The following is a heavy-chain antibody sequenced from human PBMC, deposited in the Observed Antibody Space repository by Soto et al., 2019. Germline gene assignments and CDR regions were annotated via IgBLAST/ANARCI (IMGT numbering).Heavy chain of an antibody. CDR3: ARHGGKYCSSTSCYRWFDP. Sequence: QVQLQESGPGLVKPSETLSLTCTVSGGSISSYYWSWIRQPPGKGLEWIGYIYYSGSTNYNPSLKSRVTISVDTSKNQFSLKLSSVTAADTAVYYCARHGGKYCSSTSCYRWFDPWGQGTLVTVSS. J-gene: IGHJ5*02. V-gene: IGHV4-59*08. CDR2: IYYSGST. D-gene: IGHD2-2*02. CDR1: GGSISSYY.